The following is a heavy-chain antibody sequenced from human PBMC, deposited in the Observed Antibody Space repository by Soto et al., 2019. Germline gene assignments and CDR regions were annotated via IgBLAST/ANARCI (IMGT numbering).Heavy chain of an antibody. CDR1: GFTFSSYW. J-gene: IGHJ4*02. D-gene: IGHD3-9*01. V-gene: IGHV3-7*01. Sequence: GGSLRLSCAASGFTFSSYWMSWVRQAPGKGLEWVANINQDGSEKYYVDYVKGRFTISRDNAKNSLYLQMNSLRAEDTAVYYCARVYFDWLIDYWGQGTLVTVSS. CDR2: INQDGSEK. CDR3: ARVYFDWLIDY.